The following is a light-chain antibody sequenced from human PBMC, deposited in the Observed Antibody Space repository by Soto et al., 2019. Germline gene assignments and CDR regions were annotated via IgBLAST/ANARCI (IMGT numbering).Light chain of an antibody. CDR3: ASWDDSVRWM. V-gene: IGLV1-47*01. J-gene: IGLJ3*02. CDR2: RTD. CDR1: SSNIGSQF. Sequence: QSVLTQPPSASGTPGQRVTISCSGGSSNIGSQFVYWYHQVPGRAPKLLIYRTDQRPSGVPDRFAGSKYGASASLAISGLQSEDEGDYFCASWDDSVRWMFGCGTKVTVL.